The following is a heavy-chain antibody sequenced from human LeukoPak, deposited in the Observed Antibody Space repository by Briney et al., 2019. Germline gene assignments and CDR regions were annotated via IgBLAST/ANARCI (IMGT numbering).Heavy chain of an antibody. CDR2: ISFDGSIE. CDR1: GFTFSSYA. Sequence: GGSLRLSCVASGFTFSSYAMHWVRQAPGKGLEWVTGISFDGSIEVYADSVKGRFTISRDNAKNSLYLQMNSLRAEDTAVYYCAREPFWSGYFANFWGQGTLVTVSS. D-gene: IGHD3-3*01. J-gene: IGHJ4*02. V-gene: IGHV3-30-3*01. CDR3: AREPFWSGYFANF.